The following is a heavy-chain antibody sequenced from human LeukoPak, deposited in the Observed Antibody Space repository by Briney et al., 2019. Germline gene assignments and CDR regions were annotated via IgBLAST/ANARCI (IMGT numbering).Heavy chain of an antibody. D-gene: IGHD3-22*01. CDR3: AKDRFTMIVVVTVEYLQH. V-gene: IGHV3-23*01. J-gene: IGHJ1*01. CDR1: GFTFSNYA. Sequence: PGGSLRLSCAASGFTFSNYAMTWVRQAPGKGLEWVSIISGSGGDTYYADSVKGRFTISRDNSKNTVYLQMNSLRAEDTAVYYCAKDRFTMIVVVTVEYLQHWGQGTLVTVSS. CDR2: ISGSGGDT.